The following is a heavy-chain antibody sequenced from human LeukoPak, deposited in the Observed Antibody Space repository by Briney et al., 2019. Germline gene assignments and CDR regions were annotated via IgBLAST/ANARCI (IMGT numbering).Heavy chain of an antibody. D-gene: IGHD6-19*01. J-gene: IGHJ4*02. CDR2: INHSGST. CDR1: GGSFSGYY. V-gene: IGHV4-34*01. Sequence: SETLSLTCAVNGGSFSGYYWSWIRQPPGKGLEWIGEINHSGSTNYNPSLKSRVTISVDTSTNQFSLMLTSVTAADAGVYYCTRAVAGHPDWGQGTLVTVSS. CDR3: TRAVAGHPD.